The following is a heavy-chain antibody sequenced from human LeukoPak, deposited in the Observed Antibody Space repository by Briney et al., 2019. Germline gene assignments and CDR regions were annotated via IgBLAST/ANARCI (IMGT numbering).Heavy chain of an antibody. V-gene: IGHV3-30*04. D-gene: IGHD2-2*01. CDR3: ARGALNQLLGY. CDR1: GFTFSSYA. Sequence: GRSLRLSCAASGFTFSSYAMHWVHQAPSKGLEWVAVISYDGSNKYYADSVKGRFTISRDNSKNTLYLQMNSLRAEDTAVYYCARGALNQLLGYWGQGTLVTVSS. CDR2: ISYDGSNK. J-gene: IGHJ4*02.